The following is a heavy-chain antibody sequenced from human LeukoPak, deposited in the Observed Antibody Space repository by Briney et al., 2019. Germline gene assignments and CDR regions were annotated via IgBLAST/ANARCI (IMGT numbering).Heavy chain of an antibody. CDR1: GFTFGDYV. D-gene: IGHD4-11*01. CDR3: SRVGMATTLAIDY. CDR2: IRSKAYGGTT. V-gene: IGHV3-49*03. J-gene: IGHJ4*02. Sequence: PGRSLRLSCTGSGFTFGDYVMSWFRQAPGKGLEWVGFIRSKAYGGTTEYAACVKGRFTISRDESKSIAYLQMNSLKTEDTAMYYCSRVGMATTLAIDYWGQGALVTVSS.